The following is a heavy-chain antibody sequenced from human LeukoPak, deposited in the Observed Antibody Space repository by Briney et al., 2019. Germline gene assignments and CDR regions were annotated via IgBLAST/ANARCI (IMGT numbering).Heavy chain of an antibody. Sequence: ASVKVSCKASGYTFISYGISWVRQAPGQGLEWMGWISAYNGNTNYAQKLQGRVTMTTDTSTSTAYMELRSLRSDDTAVYYCARDLVLRYFTGYWGQGTLVTVSS. D-gene: IGHD3-9*01. CDR1: GYTFISYG. J-gene: IGHJ4*02. CDR3: ARDLVLRYFTGY. V-gene: IGHV1-18*01. CDR2: ISAYNGNT.